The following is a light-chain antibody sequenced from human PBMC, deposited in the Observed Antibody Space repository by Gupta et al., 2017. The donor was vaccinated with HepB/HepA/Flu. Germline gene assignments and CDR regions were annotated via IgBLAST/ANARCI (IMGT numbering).Light chain of an antibody. V-gene: IGLV1-47*01. CDR3: AAWDDSLSGHVV. J-gene: IGLJ2*01. Sequence: QSVLTQPPSASGTPGQRVTISCSGSCSNIGSNYVYWYQQLPGTATKLLIYRNNQRPSGVPDRFSGSKSGTSASLAISGLRSEDEADYYCAAWDDSLSGHVVFGGGTKLTVL. CDR1: CSNIGSNY. CDR2: RNN.